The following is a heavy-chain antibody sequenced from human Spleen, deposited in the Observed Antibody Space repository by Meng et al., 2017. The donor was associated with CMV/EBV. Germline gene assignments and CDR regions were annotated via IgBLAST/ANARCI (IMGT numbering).Heavy chain of an antibody. D-gene: IGHD3-16*01. V-gene: IGHV1-18*01. J-gene: IGHJ4*02. Sequence: YRFYTCGINWVRQAPGQRREWMGWCVPDNGNTVYAQKFQCRVTVTTDIATGTASMVLRSRRSDDTAVYYCASGGRHLAVVTASYFDYWGQGTLVTVSS. CDR1: YRFYTCG. CDR2: CVPDNGNT. CDR3: ASGGRHLAVVTASYFDY.